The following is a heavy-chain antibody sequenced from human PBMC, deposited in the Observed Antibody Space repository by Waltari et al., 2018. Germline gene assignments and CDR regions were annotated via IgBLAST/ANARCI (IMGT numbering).Heavy chain of an antibody. CDR1: GFTFSSYS. V-gene: IGHV3-48*01. CDR2: ISSSSSTI. CDR3: ASRFHCSGGSCYLAFAFDI. D-gene: IGHD2-15*01. J-gene: IGHJ3*02. Sequence: GGLVQPGGSLRLSCAASGFTFSSYSMNWVRQAPGKGLEWVSYISSSSSTIYYADSVKGRFTISRDNAKNSLYLQMNSLRAEDTAVYYCASRFHCSGGSCYLAFAFDIWGQGTMVTVSS.